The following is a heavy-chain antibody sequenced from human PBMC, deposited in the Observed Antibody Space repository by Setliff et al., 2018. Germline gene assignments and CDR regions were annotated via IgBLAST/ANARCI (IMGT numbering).Heavy chain of an antibody. D-gene: IGHD6-13*01. CDR2: IYYSGST. J-gene: IGHJ4*02. CDR3: ARLSASSSWSSDY. CDR1: GDSIYSGGYY. V-gene: IGHV4-31*03. Sequence: KTSETLSLTCTVSGDSIYSGGYYWSWIRQHPGKGLEWIGYIYYSGSTYYNPSLKSRVTVSVDTSKNQFSLKLSSVTAADTAVYYCARLSASSSWSSDYWGQGTLVTVSS.